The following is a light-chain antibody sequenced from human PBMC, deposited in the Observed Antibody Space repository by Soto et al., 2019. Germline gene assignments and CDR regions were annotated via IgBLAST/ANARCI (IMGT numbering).Light chain of an antibody. Sequence: QSALTQPPSVSGAPGQRVTISCTGTSSNIGAGYDVHWYQQLPGAAPKLLIYGNINRPSGVPDRFSGSKSGTSASLAITGLQAEDEADYYCQSYDSRLSAVVFGGGTKLTVL. V-gene: IGLV1-40*01. CDR3: QSYDSRLSAVV. CDR1: SSNIGAGYD. CDR2: GNI. J-gene: IGLJ2*01.